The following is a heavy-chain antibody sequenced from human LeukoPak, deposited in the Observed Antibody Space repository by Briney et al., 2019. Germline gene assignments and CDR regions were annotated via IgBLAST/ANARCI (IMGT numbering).Heavy chain of an antibody. CDR3: ARSRSYYYYYYMDV. V-gene: IGHV1-69*13. CDR2: IIPIFGTA. D-gene: IGHD3-10*01. Sequence: ASVKVSCKASGGTFSSYAISWVRQAPGQGLEWMGGIIPIFGTANYAQKFQGRVTVTADESTSTAYMELSSLRSEDTAVYYCARSRSYYYYYYMDVWGKGTTVTISS. CDR1: GGTFSSYA. J-gene: IGHJ6*03.